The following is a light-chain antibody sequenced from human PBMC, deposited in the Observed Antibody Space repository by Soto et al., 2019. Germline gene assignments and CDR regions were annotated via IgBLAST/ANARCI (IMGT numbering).Light chain of an antibody. J-gene: IGLJ2*01. CDR1: SSDVGGYNY. CDR3: SSYTSSIVL. CDR2: DVS. Sequence: QSALTQPASVSGSPGQSITISCTGTSSDVGGYNYVSWYQQHPGKAPKLIIYDVSDRPSGVSSRFSASKSGNTASLTISGLQAEDGADYYCSSYTSSIVLIGGGTQLTVL. V-gene: IGLV2-14*01.